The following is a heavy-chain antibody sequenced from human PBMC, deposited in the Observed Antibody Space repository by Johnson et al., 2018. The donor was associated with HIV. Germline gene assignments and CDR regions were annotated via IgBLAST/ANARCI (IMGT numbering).Heavy chain of an antibody. Sequence: QVQLVESGGGVVQPGGSLRLSCAASGFTFSSYGMHWVRQAPGKGLEWVAFIRYDGSNKYYADSVKGRFTISRDNSKNTLYLQMNSLRAEDTAVYFCVRRARDPSTWLGGSLNAFDIWGQGTLVTVSS. CDR1: GFTFSSYG. D-gene: IGHD6-13*01. CDR2: IRYDGSNK. J-gene: IGHJ3*02. CDR3: VRRARDPSTWLGGSLNAFDI. V-gene: IGHV3-30*02.